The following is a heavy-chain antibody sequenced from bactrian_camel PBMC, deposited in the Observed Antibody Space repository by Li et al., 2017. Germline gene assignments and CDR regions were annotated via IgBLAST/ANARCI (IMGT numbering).Heavy chain of an antibody. D-gene: IGHD6*01. V-gene: IGHV3S54*01. Sequence: HVQLVESGGGSVRAGGDLRLSCVASGNTATTYCMAWFRQVPGKQREGVANIYRGDGSTHYADSVKGRFTISRDNAKFTMYLIMNSLKPEDTAIYYCAANRRFGGIWSDASSFASWGQGTQVTVS. CDR3: AANRRFGGIWSDASSFAS. J-gene: IGHJ6*01. CDR1: GNTATTYC. CDR2: IYRGDGST.